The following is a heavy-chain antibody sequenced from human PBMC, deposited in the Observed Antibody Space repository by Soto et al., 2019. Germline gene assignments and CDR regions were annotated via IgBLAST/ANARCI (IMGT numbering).Heavy chain of an antibody. CDR1: GGSISSFY. V-gene: IGHV4-59*08. J-gene: IGHJ4*02. D-gene: IGHD3-10*01. CDR3: ARSYGSGSYGHFDF. CDR2: IYYSGST. Sequence: QVQLQESGPGLVKPSETLSLTCTVSGGSISSFYWSWIRQPPGKGLEWIGYIYYSGSTNYNPSLKRRVTISVDTSKNQFSLKLSSVTAADTAVYYCARSYGSGSYGHFDFWGQGALVTVSS.